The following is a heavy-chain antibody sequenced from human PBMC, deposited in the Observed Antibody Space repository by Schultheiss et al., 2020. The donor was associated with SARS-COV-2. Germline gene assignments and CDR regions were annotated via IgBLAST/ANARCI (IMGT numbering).Heavy chain of an antibody. Sequence: SETLSLTCTVSGGSVSNGNYYWSWIRQPPGKGLEWIGYINYSGTTNNNPSLKSRVRMSLDTSKSQFSLKLSSVIAADTALYYCARTLGYGDYFDYWGQGTLVTVSS. CDR2: INYSGTT. CDR3: ARTLGYGDYFDY. J-gene: IGHJ4*02. D-gene: IGHD4-17*01. V-gene: IGHV4-61*01. CDR1: GGSVSNGNYY.